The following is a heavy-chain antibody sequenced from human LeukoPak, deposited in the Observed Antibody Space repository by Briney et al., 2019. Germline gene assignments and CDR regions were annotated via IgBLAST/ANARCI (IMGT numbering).Heavy chain of an antibody. J-gene: IGHJ4*02. CDR3: ARDYLDSSGAHYDY. CDR2: IRGESEK. Sequence: GGSLRLPCEASGFTFSSYWMSWVRQAPGKGLECVANIRGESEKRYVDSVKGRFTISRDNAKNSLYLQMNSLRVEDTAIYYCARDYLDSSGAHYDYWGQGTLVTVSS. V-gene: IGHV3-7*01. CDR1: GFTFSSYW. D-gene: IGHD3-22*01.